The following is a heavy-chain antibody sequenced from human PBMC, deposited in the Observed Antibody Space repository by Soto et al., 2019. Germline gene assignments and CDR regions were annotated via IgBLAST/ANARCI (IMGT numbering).Heavy chain of an antibody. D-gene: IGHD2-21*02. CDR2: INPSGGST. J-gene: IGHJ3*02. V-gene: IGHV1-46*01. Sequence: QVQLVQSGAEVKKPGASVKVSCKASGYTFTSYYMHWVRQAPGQGLEWMGIINPSGGSTSYAQKFQGRVTMTRDTSTSTVYMELSSLRSEDTAVYYCARAEVTIHTADAFDIWGQGTMVTVSS. CDR3: ARAEVTIHTADAFDI. CDR1: GYTFTSYY.